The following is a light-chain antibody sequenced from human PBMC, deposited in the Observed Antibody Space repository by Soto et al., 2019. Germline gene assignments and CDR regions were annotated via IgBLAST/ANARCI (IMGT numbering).Light chain of an antibody. Sequence: EIVLPQSPGTLSLSPGERATLSCRASQTMARAYLAWYQQKPGQAPRLLIYAASYRATGIPDKFSGSGSGTDFSLTISRLEPEDSAVYYCHQYHSPPQTFGQGTKVDIK. CDR1: QTMARAY. V-gene: IGKV3-20*01. CDR3: HQYHSPPQT. CDR2: AAS. J-gene: IGKJ2*01.